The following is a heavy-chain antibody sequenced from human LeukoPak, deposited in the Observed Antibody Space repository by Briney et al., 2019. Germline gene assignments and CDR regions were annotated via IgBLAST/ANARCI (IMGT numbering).Heavy chain of an antibody. J-gene: IGHJ4*02. CDR1: GGSISSYY. CDR2: IYYSGST. D-gene: IGHD2-2*02. V-gene: IGHV4-59*08. Sequence: SETLSLTCTVSGGSISSYYWSWIRQPPGKGLEWIGYIYYSGSTNYNPSLKSRVTISVDTSKNQFSLKLSSVTAADTAVYYCARQGAYCSSTSCYIDYWGQGTLVTVSS. CDR3: ARQGAYCSSTSCYIDY.